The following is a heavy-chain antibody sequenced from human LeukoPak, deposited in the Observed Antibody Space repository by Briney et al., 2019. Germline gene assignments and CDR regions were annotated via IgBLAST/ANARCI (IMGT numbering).Heavy chain of an antibody. CDR3: GNGGYVHAFDY. CDR2: IYSGGST. J-gene: IGHJ4*02. D-gene: IGHD5-12*01. Sequence: GGSLRLSCAASGFPVSSNNMSGVRQAPGKGLEWVSVIYSGGSTYYADSVKGRFTISRDNSKNTLYLQMNSLRAEDTAVYYCGNGGYVHAFDYWGQGTLVTVSS. CDR1: GFPVSSNN. V-gene: IGHV3-53*01.